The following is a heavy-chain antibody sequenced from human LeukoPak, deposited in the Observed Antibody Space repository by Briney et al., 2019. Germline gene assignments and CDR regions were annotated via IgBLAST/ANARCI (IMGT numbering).Heavy chain of an antibody. CDR2: MNPNSGNT. CDR3: ARARYDFWSGYYMGY. Sequence: GASVKVSCKVSGYTLTELSMHWVRQATGQGLEWMGWMNPNSGNTGYAQKFQGRVTISRNTSISTAYMELSSLRSEDTAVYYCARARYDFWSGYYMGYWGQGTLVTVSS. CDR1: GYTLTELS. D-gene: IGHD3/OR15-3a*01. V-gene: IGHV1-8*03. J-gene: IGHJ4*02.